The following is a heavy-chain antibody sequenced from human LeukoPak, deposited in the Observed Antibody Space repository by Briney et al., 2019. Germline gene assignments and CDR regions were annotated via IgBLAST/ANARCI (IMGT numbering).Heavy chain of an antibody. J-gene: IGHJ4*02. Sequence: SETLSLTCTVSGGSISSYYWSWIRQPAGKGLEWIGRIYTSGSTNYNPSLKSRVTMSVDTSKNQFSLKLSSVTAADTAVYYCATLGFSSGYYYYFDHWGQGTLVTVSS. CDR1: GGSISSYY. V-gene: IGHV4-4*07. D-gene: IGHD3-22*01. CDR2: IYTSGST. CDR3: ATLGFSSGYYYYFDH.